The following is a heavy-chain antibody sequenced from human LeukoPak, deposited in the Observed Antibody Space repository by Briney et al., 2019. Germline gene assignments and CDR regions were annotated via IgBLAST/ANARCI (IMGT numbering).Heavy chain of an antibody. V-gene: IGHV4-59*08. D-gene: IGHD6-13*01. J-gene: IGHJ4*02. CDR3: ASTGYSSSWYEGQIDY. CDR1: GGSISSYY. CDR2: IYYSGNT. Sequence: SETLSLTCTVSGGSISSYYWSWIRQPPGKGLEWIGYIYYSGNTNYNPSLKSRVTISVDTSKNQFSLKLTSVTAADTAVYYCASTGYSSSWYEGQIDYWGQGTLVTVSS.